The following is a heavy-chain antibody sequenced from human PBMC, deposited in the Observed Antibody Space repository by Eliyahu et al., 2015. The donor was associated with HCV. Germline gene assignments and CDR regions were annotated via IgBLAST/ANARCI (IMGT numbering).Heavy chain of an antibody. D-gene: IGHD2-15*01. J-gene: IGHJ4*02. CDR3: ARDGASGGTEY. V-gene: IGHV5-51*03. CDR2: IYPGNSDT. Sequence: VKKPGESLKISCKGSGYSFTSHWIGWVRQMPGKGLEWMALIYPGNSDTRYSPAFQGQVTISADKSISTAYLQWSSLKASDTAIYYCARDGASGGTEYWGQGTLVTVSS. CDR1: GYSFTSHW.